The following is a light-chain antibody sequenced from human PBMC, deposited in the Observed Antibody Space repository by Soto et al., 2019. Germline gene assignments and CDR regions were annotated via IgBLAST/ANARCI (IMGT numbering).Light chain of an antibody. CDR3: QQFNNYPIT. Sequence: AIQLTQSPSSLSASVGDRVTITCRASQGISSALAWYQQKPGKAPKLLIYDASSFESGVPSRFCGSGYGTDFTLTISSLQPEDFATYYCQQFNNYPITFGQGTRLEIK. V-gene: IGKV1D-13*01. J-gene: IGKJ5*01. CDR2: DAS. CDR1: QGISSA.